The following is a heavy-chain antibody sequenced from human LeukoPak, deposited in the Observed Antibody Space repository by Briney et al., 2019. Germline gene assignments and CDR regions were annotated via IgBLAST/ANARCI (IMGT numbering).Heavy chain of an antibody. CDR1: GGSISSHY. CDR3: ARGDDSSRFFPSFDY. J-gene: IGHJ4*02. Sequence: PSETLSLTCTVSGGSISSHYWSWIRQPPGKGLEWIGCIYYSGTTNYNPSLKSRVTISVDTSKNQFSLKLSSVTAADTAVYYCARGDDSSRFFPSFDYWGQGTLVTVSS. V-gene: IGHV4-59*11. CDR2: IYYSGTT. D-gene: IGHD6-13*01.